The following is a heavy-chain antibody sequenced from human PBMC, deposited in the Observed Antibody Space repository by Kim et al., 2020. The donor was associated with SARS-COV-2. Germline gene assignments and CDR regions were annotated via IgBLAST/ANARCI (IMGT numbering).Heavy chain of an antibody. CDR3: AKGRKKASGYDDHFDY. D-gene: IGHD5-12*01. V-gene: IGHV3-23*01. Sequence: GGSLRLSCAASGFTFSSYAMSWVRQAPGKGLEWVSAISGSGGSTYYADSVKGRFTISRDNSKNTLYLQMNSLRAEDTAVYYCAKGRKKASGYDDHFDYWGQGTLVTVSS. CDR1: GFTFSSYA. J-gene: IGHJ4*02. CDR2: ISGSGGST.